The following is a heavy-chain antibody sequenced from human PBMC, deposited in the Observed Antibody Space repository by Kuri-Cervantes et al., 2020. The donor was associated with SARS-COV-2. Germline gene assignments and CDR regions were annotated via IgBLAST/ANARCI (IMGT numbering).Heavy chain of an antibody. V-gene: IGHV3-21*05. CDR3: ARDLISVTAYFDF. CDR2: ISGSGGYT. J-gene: IGHJ4*02. D-gene: IGHD2-21*02. Sequence: GGSLRLSCAASGFTFSSYAMGWVRQAPGKGLEWVSYISGSGGYTNYADSVKGRFTISRDNAKNSVYLQMRSVRAEDTAVYYCARDLISVTAYFDFWGQGTQVTVSS. CDR1: GFTFSSYA.